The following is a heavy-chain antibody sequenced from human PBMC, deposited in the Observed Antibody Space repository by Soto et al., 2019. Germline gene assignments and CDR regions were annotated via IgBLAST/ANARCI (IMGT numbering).Heavy chain of an antibody. J-gene: IGHJ6*02. CDR1: GYSISSGYY. D-gene: IGHD3-10*01. CDR2: IYHSGST. V-gene: IGHV4-38-2*01. Sequence: PSETLYLTCAVSGYSISSGYYWGWIRQPPGKGLEWIGSIYHSGSTYYNPSLKSRVTISVDTSKNQFSLKLSSVTAADTAVYYCARVGGYGMDVWGQGTTVTVSS. CDR3: ARVGGYGMDV.